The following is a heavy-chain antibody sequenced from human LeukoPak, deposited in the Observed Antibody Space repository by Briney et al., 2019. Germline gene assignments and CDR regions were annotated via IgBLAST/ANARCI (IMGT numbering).Heavy chain of an antibody. CDR2: IYSSGST. D-gene: IGHD3-16*01. CDR1: GGSINNYF. Sequence: KPSETLSLTCTVSGGSINNYFWSWIRQPPGKGLEWIGYIYSSGSTKYNPSLKSRVTISVDTSKNQFSLKLTSVTAADAAVYYCARDGGGGWFDPWGQGTLVTVSS. V-gene: IGHV4-4*08. CDR3: ARDGGGGWFDP. J-gene: IGHJ5*02.